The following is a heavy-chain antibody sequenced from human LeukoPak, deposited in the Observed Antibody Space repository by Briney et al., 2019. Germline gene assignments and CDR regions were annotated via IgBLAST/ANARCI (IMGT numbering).Heavy chain of an antibody. Sequence: PSETLSLTCTVSGGSISSGDYYWSWIRQPPGKGLEWIGYIYYSGSTYYNPSLKSRVTISVDTSKNQFSLSLSSVTAADTAVYYCTRVGRAYSPYYYYAMDVWGQGTTVTVSS. CDR1: GGSISSGDYY. D-gene: IGHD4/OR15-4a*01. CDR2: IYYSGST. V-gene: IGHV4-30-4*01. CDR3: TRVGRAYSPYYYYAMDV. J-gene: IGHJ6*02.